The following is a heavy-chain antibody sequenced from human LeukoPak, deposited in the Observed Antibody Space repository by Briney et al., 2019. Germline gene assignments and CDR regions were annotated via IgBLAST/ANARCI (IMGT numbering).Heavy chain of an antibody. CDR1: GYTFTGYY. D-gene: IGHD3-22*01. CDR2: INPNSGGT. V-gene: IGHV1-2*02. J-gene: IGHJ4*02. CDR3: ARDSSYDSSGYYFFPLGY. Sequence: ASVTVSCKASGYTFTGYYMHWVRQAPGQGLEWMGWINPNSGGTNYAQKFQGRVTMTRDTSISTAYMELSRLRSDDTAVYYCARDSSYDSSGYYFFPLGYWGQGTLVTVSS.